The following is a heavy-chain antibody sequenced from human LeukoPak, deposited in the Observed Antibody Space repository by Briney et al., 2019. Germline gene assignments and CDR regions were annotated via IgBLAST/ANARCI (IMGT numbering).Heavy chain of an antibody. CDR1: GYTFTTYT. CDR2: IIAGNGNT. D-gene: IGHD2-2*01. V-gene: IGHV1-3*01. J-gene: IGHJ4*02. CDR3: ARQLPYLQFDH. Sequence: ASVKVSCKASGYTFTTYTIHWVRQAPGQRLEWMGWIIAGNGNTKYSQKFQGRVTITRDTYASTAYMELSSLRSEGTAVYYCARQLPYLQFDHWGQGTLVTVSS.